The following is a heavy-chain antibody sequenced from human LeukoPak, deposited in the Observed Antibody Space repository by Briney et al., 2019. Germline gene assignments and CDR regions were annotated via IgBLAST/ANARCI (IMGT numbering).Heavy chain of an antibody. D-gene: IGHD6-13*01. J-gene: IGHJ6*02. Sequence: SETLSLTCAVYGGSFSGYYWSWIRQPPGKGLEWIGEINHSGSTNYNPSLTSRVTISVDTSKNQFSLKLSSVTAADTAVYYWARARRSEPMYSSSWYDDYYYGMDVWGQGNTVTVSS. V-gene: IGHV4-34*01. CDR3: ARARRSEPMYSSSWYDDYYYGMDV. CDR2: INHSGST. CDR1: GGSFSGYY.